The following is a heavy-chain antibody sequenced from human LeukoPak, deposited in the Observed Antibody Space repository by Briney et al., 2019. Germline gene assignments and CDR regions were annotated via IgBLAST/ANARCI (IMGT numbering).Heavy chain of an antibody. V-gene: IGHV3-53*01. J-gene: IGHJ4*02. D-gene: IGHD6-25*01. CDR1: GFAVGSNY. CDR3: ARSESSARGSDY. CDR2: IYSGGGST. Sequence: GGSLRLSCAASGFAVGSNYMSWVRQTPARGLEWVSVIYSGGGSTLYADSVKGRFTISTDNSKNTLYLQMNSLRAEDTAVYYCARSESSARGSDYWGQGTLVTVSS.